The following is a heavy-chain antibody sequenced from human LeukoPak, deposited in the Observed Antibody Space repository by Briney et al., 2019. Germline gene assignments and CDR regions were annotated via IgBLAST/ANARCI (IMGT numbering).Heavy chain of an antibody. Sequence: PSETLSLTCTVSGDSISNYYWTWIRQPAGKGLDWIGRIFPGGTSYFNPSLKSRVTLSVDTSRNQFSLRLTSVTAADTAVYYCAGGPLTEAHTFDIWGQGTVVTVSS. CDR1: GDSISNYY. V-gene: IGHV4-4*07. CDR2: IFPGGTS. J-gene: IGHJ3*02. D-gene: IGHD1-14*01. CDR3: AGGPLTEAHTFDI.